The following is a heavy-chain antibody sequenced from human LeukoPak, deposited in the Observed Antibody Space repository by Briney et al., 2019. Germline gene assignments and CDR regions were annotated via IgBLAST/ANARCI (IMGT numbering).Heavy chain of an antibody. CDR3: ARRGGWFDP. D-gene: IGHD3-10*01. CDR1: GGSINTYY. Sequence: SETLPLTCTVSGGSINTYYWSWIRQPPGKGLEWIGEINHSGSTNYNPSLKSRVTISVDTSKNQFSLKLSSVTAADTAVYYCARRGGWFDPWGQGTLVTVSS. J-gene: IGHJ5*02. V-gene: IGHV4-34*01. CDR2: INHSGST.